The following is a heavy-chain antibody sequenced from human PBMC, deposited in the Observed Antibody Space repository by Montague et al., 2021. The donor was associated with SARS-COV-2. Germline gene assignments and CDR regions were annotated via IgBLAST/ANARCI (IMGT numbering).Heavy chain of an antibody. J-gene: IGHJ4*02. Sequence: SLRLSCAASCFTFISYAMSWFRHAPGTGLEWVSAISGSGGSTYYADSVKGRFTISRDNSKKTLYLQMNSPGAEDTAVYYCAKDARYDFWSRYYLDYWGQGTMVTVSS. D-gene: IGHD3-3*01. CDR1: CFTFISYA. CDR3: AKDARYDFWSRYYLDY. CDR2: ISGSGGST. V-gene: IGHV3-23*01.